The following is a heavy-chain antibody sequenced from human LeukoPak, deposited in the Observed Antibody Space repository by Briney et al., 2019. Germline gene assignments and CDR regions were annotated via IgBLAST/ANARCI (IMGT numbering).Heavy chain of an antibody. J-gene: IGHJ6*03. CDR1: GGSIVNYY. CDR3: ARDIVVVVAATPTLTGYYYMDV. CDR2: IYSSGST. V-gene: IGHV4-59*12. Sequence: SETLSLTCTVSGGSIVNYYWSWIRQPPGKGLEWIGSIYSSGSTNYNPSLKSRVTISVDTSKNQFSLKLSSVTAADTAVYYCARDIVVVVAATPTLTGYYYMDVWGKGTTVTISS. D-gene: IGHD2-15*01.